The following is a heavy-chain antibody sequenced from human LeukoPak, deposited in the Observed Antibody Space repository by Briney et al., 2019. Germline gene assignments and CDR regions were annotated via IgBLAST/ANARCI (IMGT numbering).Heavy chain of an antibody. CDR2: IYRGGSR. D-gene: IGHD4-17*01. CDR1: GSTVSSNY. J-gene: IGHJ4*02. Sequence: GGSLRLSCAASGSTVSSNYMSWVRQAPGKGLKWVSVIYRGGSRYYADSVKGRFTISRDNSKNTLCLQMNSLTAEDTGVYYCARDDYGDQTDYWGQGTLVTVSS. V-gene: IGHV3-66*01. CDR3: ARDDYGDQTDY.